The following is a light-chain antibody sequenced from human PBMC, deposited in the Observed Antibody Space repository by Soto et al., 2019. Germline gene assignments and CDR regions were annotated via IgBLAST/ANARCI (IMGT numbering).Light chain of an antibody. Sequence: EIVLTQSPGTLSLSPGERATLSCRASQSVSSNYLACYQRKPGQAPRLLIYGASNRATGIPNRFSGSGSGTDFTLTITTLEPEDCVVYYCQQYGSSPPTFGQGTKVEI. CDR3: QQYGSSPPT. CDR1: QSVSSNY. CDR2: GAS. V-gene: IGKV3-20*01. J-gene: IGKJ1*01.